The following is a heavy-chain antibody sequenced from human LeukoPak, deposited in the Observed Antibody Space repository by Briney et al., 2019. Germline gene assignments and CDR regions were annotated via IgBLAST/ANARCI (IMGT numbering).Heavy chain of an antibody. Sequence: PGRSLRLSCAASGFTFSSYGMHWVRQAPGKGLEWVAVISYDGSNKYYADSVKGRFTISRDNSKNTLYLQMNGLRAEDTAVYYCAKGAHSSSWHPFDYWGQGTLVTVSS. CDR3: AKGAHSSSWHPFDY. V-gene: IGHV3-30*18. D-gene: IGHD6-13*01. CDR1: GFTFSSYG. J-gene: IGHJ4*02. CDR2: ISYDGSNK.